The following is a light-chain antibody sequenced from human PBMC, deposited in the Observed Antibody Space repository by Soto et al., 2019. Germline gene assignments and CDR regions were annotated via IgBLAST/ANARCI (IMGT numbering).Light chain of an antibody. CDR3: CSYTTSSTLV. V-gene: IGLV2-14*01. Sequence: QSVLTQPASVSGSPGQSITISCTGSSSDIGGYKYVSWYQQHPGKAPKLIIYEVSSRPSGVSNRFSGSKSGNTASLTISGLQAEDEADYFCCSYTTSSTLVCGTGTKVTVL. CDR1: SSDIGGYKY. J-gene: IGLJ1*01. CDR2: EVS.